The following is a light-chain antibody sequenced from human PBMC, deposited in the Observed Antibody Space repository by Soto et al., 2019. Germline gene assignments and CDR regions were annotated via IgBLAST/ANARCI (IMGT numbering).Light chain of an antibody. V-gene: IGKV1-39*01. CDR1: QTISTY. CDR3: QLTYSNFVS. Sequence: DIQMTQSPSSLSASVGDRVTITCRSSQTISTYLHWFQQKPGKAPNLLIYAASSLQSGVPSRFSGSGSGTDFTLTISSLQPEDFGTYYCQLTYSNFVSFGGGTKVEMK. CDR2: AAS. J-gene: IGKJ4*01.